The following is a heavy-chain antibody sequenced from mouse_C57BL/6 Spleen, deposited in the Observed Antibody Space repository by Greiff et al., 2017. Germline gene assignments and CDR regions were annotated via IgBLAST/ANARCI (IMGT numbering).Heavy chain of an antibody. Sequence: VQLQQPGAELVRPGTSVKLSCKASGYTFTSYWMHWVKQRPGQGLEWIGVIDPSDSYTNYNQKFKGKATLTVDTSSSTAYMQLSSLTSEDSAVYYCAREGDGNHLWAMDYGGQGTSVTVSS. CDR3: AREGDGNHLWAMDY. J-gene: IGHJ4*01. CDR1: GYTFTSYW. V-gene: IGHV1-59*01. D-gene: IGHD2-1*01. CDR2: IDPSDSYT.